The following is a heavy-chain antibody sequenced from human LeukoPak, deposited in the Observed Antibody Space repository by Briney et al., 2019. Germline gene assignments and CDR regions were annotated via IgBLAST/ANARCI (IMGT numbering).Heavy chain of an antibody. V-gene: IGHV3-30*03. D-gene: IGHD3-10*01. CDR3: ARDGLTGSGTFPVF. CDR2: ISYDGSNK. CDR1: GFTFSSYG. J-gene: IGHJ4*02. Sequence: GGSLRLSCAASGFTFSSYGMHWVRQAPGKGLEWVAVISYDGSNKYYADSVKGRFTISRDNAKNSLYLQMNSLRAEDTAVYYCARDGLTGSGTFPVFWGQGTLVTVSS.